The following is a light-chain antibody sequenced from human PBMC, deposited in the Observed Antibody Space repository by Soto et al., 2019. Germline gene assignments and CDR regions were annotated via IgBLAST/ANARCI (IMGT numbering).Light chain of an antibody. V-gene: IGLV2-14*01. CDR3: SSYTSSSSLV. J-gene: IGLJ2*01. CDR2: EVS. CDR1: SSDVGGHKY. Sequence: QSALTQPASVSGSPGQSITLSCTGTSSDVGGHKYVSWYQHHPGKAPKLMIYEVSNRPSGVSDRFSGSKSGSTASLTISGLQAEDEADYYCSSYTSSSSLVFGGGTKLTVL.